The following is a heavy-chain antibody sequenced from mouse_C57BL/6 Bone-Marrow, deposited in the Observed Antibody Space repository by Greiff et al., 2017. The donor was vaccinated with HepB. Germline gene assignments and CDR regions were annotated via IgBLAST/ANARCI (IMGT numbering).Heavy chain of an antibody. J-gene: IGHJ4*01. Sequence: VKLMESDAELVKPGASVKISCKVSGYTFTDHTIHWMKQRPEQGLEWIGYIYPRDGSTKYNEKFKGKATLTADKSSSTAYMQLNSLTSEDSAVYFCARGGEYGNYPMDYWGQGTSVTVSS. CDR1: GYTFTDHT. V-gene: IGHV1-78*01. CDR3: ARGGEYGNYPMDY. CDR2: IYPRDGST. D-gene: IGHD2-1*01.